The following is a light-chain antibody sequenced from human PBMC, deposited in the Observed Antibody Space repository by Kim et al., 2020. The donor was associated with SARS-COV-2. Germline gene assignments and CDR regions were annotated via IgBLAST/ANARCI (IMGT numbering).Light chain of an antibody. J-gene: IGKJ4*01. CDR1: QSIYNY. V-gene: IGKV3-11*01. CDR3: QQRDSWPLT. Sequence: LSPGERATLSCRASQSIYNYLAWYQQKPGQAPRLLIYDASNRATGIPARFSGSGFGTDFTLTISSLEPEDFAVYYCQQRDSWPLTFGGGTKVDIK. CDR2: DAS.